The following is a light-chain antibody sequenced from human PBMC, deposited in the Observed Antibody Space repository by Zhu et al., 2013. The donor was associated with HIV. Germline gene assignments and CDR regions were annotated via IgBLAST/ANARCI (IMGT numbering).Light chain of an antibody. J-gene: IGLJ3*02. CDR1: SSDVGTYNL. Sequence: QSAVTQPASVSGSPGQSITISCTGTSSDVGTYNLVSWYQQHPGKAPKLMIYEGSKRPLGVSNRFSGFKSGNTASLTISGLQAEDEADYYCCSYASSSTLDVFGGGTKLTVL. CDR2: EGS. CDR3: CSYASSSTLDV. V-gene: IGLV2-14*02.